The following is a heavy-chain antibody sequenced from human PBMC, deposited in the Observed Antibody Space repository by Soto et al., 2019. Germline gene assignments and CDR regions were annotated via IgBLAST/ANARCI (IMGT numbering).Heavy chain of an antibody. Sequence: ASVKVSCKASGFTFTISAVQWVRQARGQRLEWIGWIVVGGGNTNYAQKFQERVTITRDMSTSTAYMELSSLRSEDTAVYYCAANGVTGTSPRFDPWGQGTLVTVSS. CDR1: GFTFTISA. CDR2: IVVGGGNT. J-gene: IGHJ5*02. V-gene: IGHV1-58*01. CDR3: AANGVTGTSPRFDP. D-gene: IGHD1-7*01.